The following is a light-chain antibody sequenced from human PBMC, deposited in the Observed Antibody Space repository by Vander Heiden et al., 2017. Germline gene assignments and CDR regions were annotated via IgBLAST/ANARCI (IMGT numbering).Light chain of an antibody. Sequence: ETVLKQSSGTLSLSPGERATLSCRASQSVSSSYLAWYQQKPGQAPRLLIYCASSRATGIPDRFSGSGSGTDFTLTIIRLEPEDFAVYYCQQYGSSLLTFGGGTKVEIK. CDR1: QSVSSSY. CDR3: QQYGSSLLT. V-gene: IGKV3-20*01. CDR2: CAS. J-gene: IGKJ4*01.